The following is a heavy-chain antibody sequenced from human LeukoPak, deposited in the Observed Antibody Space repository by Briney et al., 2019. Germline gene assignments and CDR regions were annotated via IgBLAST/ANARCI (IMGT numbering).Heavy chain of an antibody. V-gene: IGHV4-34*01. D-gene: IGHD6-19*01. CDR2: INHSGST. CDR1: GGSFSGYY. Sequence: SETLSLTCAVYGGSFSGYYWSWIRQPPGKGLEWIGEINHSGSTNYNPSLKSRVTISVDTSKNQFSLKLTSVTAADTAVYYCARESLGPPYYFDYWGQGTLVTVSS. CDR3: ARESLGPPYYFDY. J-gene: IGHJ4*02.